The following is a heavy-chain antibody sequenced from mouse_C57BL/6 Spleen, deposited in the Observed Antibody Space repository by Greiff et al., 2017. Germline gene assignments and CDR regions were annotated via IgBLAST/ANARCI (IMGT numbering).Heavy chain of an antibody. CDR1: GYTFTSYW. CDR3: ARYSKGGHWYFDV. J-gene: IGHJ1*03. D-gene: IGHD2-5*01. Sequence: VQLQQSGAELAKPGASVKLSCKASGYTFTSYWMHWVKQRPGQGLEWIGYINPSSGYTKSNQKFKDKATLTADKSSSTAYMQLSSLTYEDSAVXDCARYSKGGHWYFDVWGTGTTVTVSS. V-gene: IGHV1-7*01. CDR2: INPSSGYT.